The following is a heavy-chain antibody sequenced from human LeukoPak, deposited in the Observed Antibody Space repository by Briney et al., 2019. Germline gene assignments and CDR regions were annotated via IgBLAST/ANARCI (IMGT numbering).Heavy chain of an antibody. D-gene: IGHD2-15*01. Sequence: GGSLRLSCAASGFTFSSYAMSWVRQAPGKGLEWVSGISGSGGSTYYADSVKGRFTISRDNAKNSLYLQMNSLRAEDTALYYCARDTNSHCSGGSCYSGPDYWGQGTLVTVSS. V-gene: IGHV3-23*01. CDR2: ISGSGGST. J-gene: IGHJ4*02. CDR3: ARDTNSHCSGGSCYSGPDY. CDR1: GFTFSSYA.